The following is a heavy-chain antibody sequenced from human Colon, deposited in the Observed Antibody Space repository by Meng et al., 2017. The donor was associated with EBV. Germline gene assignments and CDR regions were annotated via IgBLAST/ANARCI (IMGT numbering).Heavy chain of an antibody. CDR1: GGSISSVYW. Sequence: VPPQGSAPVRLSPSTPLALPCPFSGGSISSVYWWTWVRQSPGKGLEWIGEIYHSGSTNYNPSLKRRVTISVDKSKNQFSLKLTSVTAADTAVYYCARGGYYSFDYWGQRTLVTVSS. V-gene: IGHV4-4*02. D-gene: IGHD5-18*01. CDR2: IYHSGST. J-gene: IGHJ4*02. CDR3: ARGGYYSFDY.